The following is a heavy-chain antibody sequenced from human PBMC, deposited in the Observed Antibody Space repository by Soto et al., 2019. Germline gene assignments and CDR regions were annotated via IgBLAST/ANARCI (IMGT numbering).Heavy chain of an antibody. CDR2: IYSNGST. Sequence: SETLSLTCTVSGGSISLYYWSWIRQPPGKGLEWIGYIYSNGSTTYNPSLKSRVTISLGTSKNQFSLKLSSVTAADTAVYYCARTYRYYYDSSGSLNWFDPWGQGTLVTVSS. J-gene: IGHJ5*02. V-gene: IGHV4-59*12. CDR3: ARTYRYYYDSSGSLNWFDP. D-gene: IGHD3-22*01. CDR1: GGSISLYY.